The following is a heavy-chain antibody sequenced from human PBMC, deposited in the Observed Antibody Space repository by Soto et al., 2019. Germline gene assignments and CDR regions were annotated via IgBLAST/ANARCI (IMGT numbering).Heavy chain of an antibody. CDR1: GYTFTSYD. V-gene: IGHV1-8*01. CDR3: ATPTVVTDDAFDI. D-gene: IGHD4-17*01. J-gene: IGHJ3*02. Sequence: QVQLVQSGAEVKKHGASVKVSCKASGYTFTSYDINWVREATGQGLEWMGWMNPNSGNTGYAQKFQGRVTMTRNTYISTAYMELSSLRSEDTAVYYCATPTVVTDDAFDIWGQGTMVTVSS. CDR2: MNPNSGNT.